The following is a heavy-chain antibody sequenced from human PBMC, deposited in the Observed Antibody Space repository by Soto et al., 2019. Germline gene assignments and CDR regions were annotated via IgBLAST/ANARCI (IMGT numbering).Heavy chain of an antibody. Sequence: GGSLRLSCAASGFTFDDYAMHWVRQAPGKGLEWVSGISWNSGSIGYADSVKGRFTISRDNAKNSLYLQMNSLRAEDTALYYCAKAGMVRGVRALQRYYYYYMAVWGKGTTVTVSS. D-gene: IGHD3-10*01. CDR3: AKAGMVRGVRALQRYYYYYMAV. CDR1: GFTFDDYA. V-gene: IGHV3-9*01. J-gene: IGHJ6*03. CDR2: ISWNSGSI.